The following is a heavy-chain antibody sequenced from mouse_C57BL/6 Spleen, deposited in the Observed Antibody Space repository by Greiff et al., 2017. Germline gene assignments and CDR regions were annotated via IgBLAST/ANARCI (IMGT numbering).Heavy chain of an antibody. V-gene: IGHV1-82*01. CDR1: GYAFSSSW. CDR2: IYPGDGDT. Sequence: QVQLQQSGPELVKPGASVKISCKASGYAFSSSWMNWVKQRPGKGLEWIGRIYPGDGDTNYNGKFKGKATLTADKSSSTAYMQLSSLTSEDSAVYFCARRIYYYGSSYYAMDYWGQGTSVTVSS. CDR3: ARRIYYYGSSYYAMDY. D-gene: IGHD1-1*01. J-gene: IGHJ4*01.